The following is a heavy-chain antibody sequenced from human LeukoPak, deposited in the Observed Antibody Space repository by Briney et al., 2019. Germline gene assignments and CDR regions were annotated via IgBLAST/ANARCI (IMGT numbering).Heavy chain of an antibody. CDR2: INPSGGGT. J-gene: IGHJ5*02. Sequence: ASVKVSCKASGYPFTGYYIHWVRQAPGHGLEWMGWINPSGGGTKSAHKFQGRVTMTRDTPINTAHMELSRLTSDDTAVYYCAGDGSNWNDGSLRLDPWGQGTLVTVSS. CDR1: GYPFTGYY. V-gene: IGHV1-2*02. CDR3: AGDGSNWNDGSLRLDP. D-gene: IGHD1-1*01.